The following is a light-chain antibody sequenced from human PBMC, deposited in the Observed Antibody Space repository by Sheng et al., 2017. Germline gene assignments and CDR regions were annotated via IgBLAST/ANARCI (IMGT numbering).Light chain of an antibody. V-gene: IGKV4-1*01. Sequence: DIVMTQSPDSLAVSLGERATINCKSSQSILYSFNNKNPLAWYQQKPGHPPKLFIYWASVRESGVPDRFSGSGSATDFTLTISSLQAEDVAVYYCQQYYSTPYTFGQGTKLEIK. CDR1: QSILYSFNNKNP. J-gene: IGKJ2*01. CDR3: QQYYSTPYT. CDR2: WAS.